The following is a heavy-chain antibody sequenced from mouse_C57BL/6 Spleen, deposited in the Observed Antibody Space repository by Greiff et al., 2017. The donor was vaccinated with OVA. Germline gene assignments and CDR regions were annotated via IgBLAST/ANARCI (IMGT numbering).Heavy chain of an antibody. J-gene: IGHJ4*01. CDR1: GYTFTSYW. CDR2: IDPSDSET. V-gene: IGHV1-52*01. CDR3: ARSEGYEYDVPYAMDY. D-gene: IGHD2-4*01. Sequence: QVHVKQPGAELVRPGSSVKLSCKASGYTFTSYWMHWVKQRPIQGLEWIGNIDPSDSETHYNQKFKDKATLTVDKSSSTAYMQLSSLTSEDSAVYYCARSEGYEYDVPYAMDYWGQGTSVTVSS.